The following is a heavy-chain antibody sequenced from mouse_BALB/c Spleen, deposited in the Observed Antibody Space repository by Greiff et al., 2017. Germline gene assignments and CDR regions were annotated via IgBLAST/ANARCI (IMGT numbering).Heavy chain of an antibody. Sequence: VQLKESGPGLVKPSQSLSLTCTVTGYSITSDYAWNWIRQFPGNKLEWMGYISYSGSTSYNPSLKSRISITRDTSKNQFFLQLNSVTTEDTATYYCARIDDGYYGYAMDYWGQGTSVTVSS. J-gene: IGHJ4*01. CDR2: ISYSGST. D-gene: IGHD2-3*01. CDR3: ARIDDGYYGYAMDY. V-gene: IGHV3-2*02. CDR1: GYSITSDYA.